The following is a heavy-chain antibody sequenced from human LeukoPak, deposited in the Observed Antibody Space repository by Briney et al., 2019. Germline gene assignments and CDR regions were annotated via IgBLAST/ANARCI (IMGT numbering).Heavy chain of an antibody. CDR1: GGTFSSYA. CDR3: AVKGSSDYGDYMWWFDP. D-gene: IGHD4-17*01. V-gene: IGHV1-69*13. Sequence: SVKVSCKASGGTFSSYAISWVRQAPGQGLEWMGGIIPIFGTANYAQKFQGRVTITADESTSTAYMEPSSLRSEDTAVYYCAVKGSSDYGDYMWWFDPWGQGTLVTVSS. J-gene: IGHJ5*02. CDR2: IIPIFGTA.